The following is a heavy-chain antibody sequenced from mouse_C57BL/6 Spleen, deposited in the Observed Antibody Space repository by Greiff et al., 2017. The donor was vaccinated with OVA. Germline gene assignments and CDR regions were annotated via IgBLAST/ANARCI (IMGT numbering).Heavy chain of an antibody. CDR1: GFTFSDYG. CDR3: ARQGGSVVAPHYAMDY. D-gene: IGHD1-1*01. CDR2: ISSGSSTI. J-gene: IGHJ4*01. V-gene: IGHV5-17*01. Sequence: EVQLVESGGGLVKPGGSLKLSCAASGFTFSDYGMHWVRQAPEKGLEWVAYISSGSSTIYYADTVKGRFTISRDNAKNTLFLQMTSLRSEDTAMYYCARQGGSVVAPHYAMDYWGQGTSVTVSS.